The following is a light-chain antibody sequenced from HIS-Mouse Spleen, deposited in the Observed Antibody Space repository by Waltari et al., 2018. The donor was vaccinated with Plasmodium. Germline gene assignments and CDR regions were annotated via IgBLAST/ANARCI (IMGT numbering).Light chain of an antibody. V-gene: IGKV1-9*01. CDR2: AAS. CDR3: QQLNSYPYT. Sequence: DIQVTQSPSFLSASVGDRVTITCRASQGISSYLAWYQQKPGKAPKLLIYAASTLQSGVPSRFSGSGSGKEFTLTISRLQPEDFATYYCQQLNSYPYTFGQGTKLEIK. CDR1: QGISSY. J-gene: IGKJ2*01.